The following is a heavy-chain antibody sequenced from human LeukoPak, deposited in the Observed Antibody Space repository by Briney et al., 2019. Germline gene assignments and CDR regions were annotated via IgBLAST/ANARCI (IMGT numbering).Heavy chain of an antibody. CDR3: AREWDVDTAMVPDY. CDR1: GYTFTSYA. Sequence: ASVKVSCKASGYTFTSYAMDWVRQAPGQGLEWMGWINTNTGNPTYAQGFTGRFVFSLDTSVSTAYLQISSLKAEDTAVYYCAREWDVDTAMVPDYWGQGTLVTVSS. V-gene: IGHV7-4-1*02. D-gene: IGHD5-18*01. J-gene: IGHJ4*02. CDR2: INTNTGNP.